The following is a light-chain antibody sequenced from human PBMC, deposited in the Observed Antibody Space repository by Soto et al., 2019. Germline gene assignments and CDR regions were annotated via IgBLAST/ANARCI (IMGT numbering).Light chain of an antibody. CDR2: DVS. CDR1: SSDVGGYNY. CDR3: SSYTGSSTLYV. J-gene: IGLJ1*01. V-gene: IGLV2-14*03. Sequence: QSALTQPASVSGSPGQSITISCTGTSSDVGGYNYVSWYQRHPGKAPKLMIYDVSNRPSGVSNRFSGSKSGNTASLTISGLQAEDYADYYCSSYTGSSTLYVFGTGTKLTVL.